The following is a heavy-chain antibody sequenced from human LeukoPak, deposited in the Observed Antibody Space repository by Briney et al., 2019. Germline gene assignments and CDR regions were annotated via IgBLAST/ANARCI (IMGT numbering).Heavy chain of an antibody. CDR2: ISSGRSYI. D-gene: IGHD1-1*01. Sequence: GGSLRLFCAASGFTFSSYSMSWVRQAPGKGLEWVSSISSGRSYIYYADSVKGRFTISRDNAKNSLYLQMNSLRAEDTAVYYCARVVSVAWSERRPGYYYMDVWGKGTTVTVSS. J-gene: IGHJ6*03. V-gene: IGHV3-21*01. CDR1: GFTFSSYS. CDR3: ARVVSVAWSERRPGYYYMDV.